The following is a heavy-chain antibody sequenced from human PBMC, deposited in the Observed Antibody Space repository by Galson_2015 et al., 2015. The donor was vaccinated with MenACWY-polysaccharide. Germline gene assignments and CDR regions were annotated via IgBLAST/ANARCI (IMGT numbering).Heavy chain of an antibody. Sequence: QSGAEVKKPGESLQISCKGSGSTFTSYWLAWVRQMPGKGLEWMGIIYTTDSDTRYSPSFQGQVTFSADMSISTAYLQWSSLKASDTAIYYCARRGVTAAYDNWGQGTLVTVSS. CDR3: ARRGVTAAYDN. CDR1: GSTFTSYW. CDR2: IYTTDSDT. D-gene: IGHD2-21*02. V-gene: IGHV5-51*03. J-gene: IGHJ4*02.